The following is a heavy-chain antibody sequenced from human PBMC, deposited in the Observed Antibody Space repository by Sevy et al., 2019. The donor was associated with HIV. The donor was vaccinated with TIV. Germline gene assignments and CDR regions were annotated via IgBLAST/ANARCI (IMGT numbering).Heavy chain of an antibody. V-gene: IGHV3-23*01. Sequence: GGSLRLSCTASGFTFSGYVMSWVRQAPGKGLEWVSTISGSGGSTYYADSVKGRFSISRDNSRKTVYLQMNSLRAEDSAIYYCAKKNISGYSWGQGTLVTVSS. CDR3: AKKNISGYS. J-gene: IGHJ5*02. CDR1: GFTFSGYV. D-gene: IGHD3-22*01. CDR2: ISGSGGST.